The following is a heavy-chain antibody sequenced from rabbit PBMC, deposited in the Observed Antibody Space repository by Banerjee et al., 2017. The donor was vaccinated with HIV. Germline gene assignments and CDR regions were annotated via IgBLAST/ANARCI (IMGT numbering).Heavy chain of an antibody. D-gene: IGHD4-1*01. CDR1: GLSFSDKYV. V-gene: IGHV1S45*01. J-gene: IGHJ4*01. CDR2: INPSSGNT. CDR3: ARDLAGAIGWNFNL. Sequence: QEQLEESGGDLVKPGRSLTLTCTASGLSFSDKYVMCWVRQAPGKGLEWIGCINPSSGNTVYASWAKGRFTISKTSSTTVTLQMTSLTAADTATYFCARDLAGAIGWNFNLWGPGTLVTVS.